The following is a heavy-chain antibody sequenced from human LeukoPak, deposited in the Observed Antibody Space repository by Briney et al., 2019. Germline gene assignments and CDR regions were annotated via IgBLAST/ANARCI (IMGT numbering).Heavy chain of an antibody. CDR3: ARGPAAAGPSDY. Sequence: KTSETLSLTCFVSGGSISTNNYYWGWIRQPPGKGLEWIGSIYYSESRYYNPSLKSRVTISVDTSKNQFSLKLSSVTAADTAVYYCARGPAAAGPSDYWGQGTLVTVSS. CDR2: IYYSESR. J-gene: IGHJ4*02. V-gene: IGHV4-39*07. CDR1: GGSISTNNYY. D-gene: IGHD6-13*01.